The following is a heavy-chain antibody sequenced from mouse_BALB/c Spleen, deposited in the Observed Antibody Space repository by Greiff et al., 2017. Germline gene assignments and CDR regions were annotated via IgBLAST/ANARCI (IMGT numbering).Heavy chain of an antibody. CDR3: ARGAYGSGAMDY. D-gene: IGHD1-1*01. J-gene: IGHJ4*01. Sequence: QVQLQQSGAELARPGASVKMSCKASGYTFTSYTMHWVKQRPGQGLEWIGYINPSSGYTNYNQKFKDKATLTADKSSSTAYMQLSSLTSEDSAVYYCARGAYGSGAMDYWGQGTSVTVSS. CDR2: INPSSGYT. V-gene: IGHV1-4*01. CDR1: GYTFTSYT.